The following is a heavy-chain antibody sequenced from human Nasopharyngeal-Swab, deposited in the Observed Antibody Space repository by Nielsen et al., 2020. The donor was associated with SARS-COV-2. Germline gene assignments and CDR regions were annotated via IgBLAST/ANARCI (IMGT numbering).Heavy chain of an antibody. CDR3: ARELLHCSSTSCYTSAFDI. CDR1: GGTFSSYA. Sequence: SVKVSCKASGGTFSSYAISWVRQAPGQGLEWMGGIIPIFGTANYAQKFQGRVTITADESTSTAYMELSSLRSGDTAVYYCARELLHCSSTSCYTSAFDIWGQGTMVTVSS. V-gene: IGHV1-69*13. CDR2: IIPIFGTA. D-gene: IGHD2-2*02. J-gene: IGHJ3*02.